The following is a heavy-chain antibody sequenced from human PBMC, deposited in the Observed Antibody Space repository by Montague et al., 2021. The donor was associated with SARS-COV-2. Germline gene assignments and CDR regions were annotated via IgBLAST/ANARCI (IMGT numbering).Heavy chain of an antibody. D-gene: IGHD3-3*01. Sequence: SETLSLTCAVYGGSFSGYYWSWIRQPPGKGLEWIGEISHSGSTNYNPSLKSRVTMSVDTSKNQFSLKLRSVTAADTAVYFCARGALTRGMLEFWCGYYAWPLDFWGQGTLVTVSS. V-gene: IGHV4-34*01. CDR3: ARGALTRGMLEFWCGYYAWPLDF. CDR2: ISHSGST. J-gene: IGHJ4*02. CDR1: GGSFSGYY.